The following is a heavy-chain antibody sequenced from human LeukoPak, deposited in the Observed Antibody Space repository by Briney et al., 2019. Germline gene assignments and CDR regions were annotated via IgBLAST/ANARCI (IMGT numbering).Heavy chain of an antibody. CDR3: ARRWYFDL. CDR2: ISSSSSTI. CDR1: GFPFSNYG. Sequence: GGTLRLSCAASGFPFSNYGMNWVRQAPGKGLEWVSYISSSSSTIYYADSVKGRFTISRDNSKSTLYLQMNSLRTEDTAVYYCARRWYFDLWGRGTLVTVSS. J-gene: IGHJ2*01. V-gene: IGHV3-48*01.